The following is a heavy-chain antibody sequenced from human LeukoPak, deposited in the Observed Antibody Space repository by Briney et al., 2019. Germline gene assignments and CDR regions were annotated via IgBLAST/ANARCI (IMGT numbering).Heavy chain of an antibody. CDR3: ARVGQQQLGDSFDY. J-gene: IGHJ4*02. CDR2: IYYSGST. V-gene: IGHV4-59*01. CDR1: GGSISSYY. Sequence: SSETLSLTCTVSGGSISSYYWGWIRQPPGKGLEWIGYIYYSGSTNYNPSLKSRVTISVDTSKNQFSLKLSSVTAADTAVYYCARVGQQQLGDSFDYWGQGTLVTVSS. D-gene: IGHD6-13*01.